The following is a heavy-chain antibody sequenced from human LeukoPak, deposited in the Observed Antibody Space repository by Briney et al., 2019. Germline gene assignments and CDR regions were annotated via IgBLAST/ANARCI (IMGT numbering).Heavy chain of an antibody. CDR3: ARVRLPPYYYYFYYMDV. CDR2: INHSGTT. V-gene: IGHV4-39*07. J-gene: IGHJ6*03. CDR1: GGSISSGSYS. D-gene: IGHD5-18*01. Sequence: SETLSLTCTVSGGSISSGSYSWTWTRQPPGKGLEWLGEINHSGTTDYNPSLQSRVTISLDTSKNQFSLKVTSVTAADTAVYYCARVRLPPYYYYFYYMDVWGTGTTVTVSS.